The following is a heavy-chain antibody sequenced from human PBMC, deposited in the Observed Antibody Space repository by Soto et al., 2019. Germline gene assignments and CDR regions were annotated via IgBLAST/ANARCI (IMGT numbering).Heavy chain of an antibody. J-gene: IGHJ4*02. CDR3: AGGVTAIPFFDY. D-gene: IGHD2-21*02. V-gene: IGHV4-39*01. CDR2: IYYSGST. CDR1: GGSISSSSYY. Sequence: QLQLQESGPGLVKPSETLSLTCTVSGGSISSSSYYWGWIRQPPGKGLEWIGSIYYSGSTYYNPSLKSRVTISVDTSKNQFSLKLSSVTAADTAVYYCAGGVTAIPFFDYWGQGTLVTVSS.